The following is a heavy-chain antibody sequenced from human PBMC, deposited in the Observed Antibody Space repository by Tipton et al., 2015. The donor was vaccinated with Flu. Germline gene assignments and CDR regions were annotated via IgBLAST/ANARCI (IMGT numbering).Heavy chain of an antibody. CDR2: IRGSAGRGAGT. D-gene: IGHD6-19*01. CDR3: AKVIPEIVAGLDY. J-gene: IGHJ4*02. Sequence: SLRLSCAASGFIFSRYAMSRVRQAPGKGLEWVSNIRGSAGRGAGTYYADSVEGRFSISRDNSKNTLYLQMNSLRAEDTAIYYCAKVIPEIVAGLDYWGQGTLVTVSS. V-gene: IGHV3-23*01. CDR1: GFIFSRYA.